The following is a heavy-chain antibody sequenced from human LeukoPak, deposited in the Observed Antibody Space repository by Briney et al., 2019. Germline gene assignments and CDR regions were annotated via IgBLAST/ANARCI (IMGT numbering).Heavy chain of an antibody. Sequence: SETLSLTCTVSGGSISSGSYYWSWIRQPAGKGLEWIGRIYTTGSTNYNPSLKSRVTISVDKPKNQFSLKLSSVTAADTAVYYCARGNGFFLGYYFDYWGQGTLVTVSS. CDR3: ARGNGFFLGYYFDY. J-gene: IGHJ4*02. CDR2: IYTTGST. V-gene: IGHV4-61*02. CDR1: GGSISSGSYY. D-gene: IGHD1-1*01.